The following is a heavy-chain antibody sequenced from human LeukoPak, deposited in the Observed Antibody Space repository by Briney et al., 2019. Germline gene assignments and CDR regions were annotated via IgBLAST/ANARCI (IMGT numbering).Heavy chain of an antibody. CDR1: GYTFTSYD. CDR2: MNPNSGNT. J-gene: IGHJ5*02. V-gene: IGHV1-8*01. Sequence: ASVKVSRKASGYTFTSYDINWVRQAPGQGLEWMGWMNPNSGNTVYAQKFQGRVTMTRNTSISTAYMELSSLRSEDTAVYYCARHPRFDSSSWYPWFDPWGQGTLVTVSS. CDR3: ARHPRFDSSSWYPWFDP. D-gene: IGHD6-13*01.